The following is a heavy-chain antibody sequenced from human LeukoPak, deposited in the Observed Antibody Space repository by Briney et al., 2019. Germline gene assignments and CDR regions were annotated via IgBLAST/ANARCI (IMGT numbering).Heavy chain of an antibody. CDR1: GYTFTGYY. Sequence: GASVKVSCKASGYTFTGYYMHWVRQAPGQGLEWMGWINPNSGGTNYAQKFQGRVTMTRDTSISTAYMELSRLRSDDTAVYYCARARATSYSSSWCCFDPWGQGTLVTVSS. CDR2: INPNSGGT. V-gene: IGHV1-2*02. J-gene: IGHJ5*02. CDR3: ARARATSYSSSWCCFDP. D-gene: IGHD6-13*01.